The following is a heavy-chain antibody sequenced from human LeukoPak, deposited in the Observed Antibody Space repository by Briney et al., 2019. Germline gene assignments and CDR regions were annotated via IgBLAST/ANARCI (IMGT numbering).Heavy chain of an antibody. CDR1: GFTFSSYW. J-gene: IGHJ4*02. D-gene: IGHD5-18*01. CDR3: ARDPSRGYTYGYGDY. Sequence: GGSLRLSCAASGFTFSSYWMNWVRQPPGKGREWVANIKRDGSEKYYVHSVKGRFTISRDNAKNSLYLQMNSLRAEDTAVYYCARDPSRGYTYGYGDYWGQGTLVTVSS. V-gene: IGHV3-7*01. CDR2: IKRDGSEK.